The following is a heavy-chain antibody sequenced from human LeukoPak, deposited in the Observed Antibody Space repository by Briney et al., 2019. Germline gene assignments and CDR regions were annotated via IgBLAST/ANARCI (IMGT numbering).Heavy chain of an antibody. CDR3: ARARGTNAFDI. Sequence: SVKVSCTASGGTFSSYAISWVRQAPGQGLEWMGRIIPILGIANYAQKFQGRVTITADKSTSTAYMELSSLRSEDTAVYYCARARGTNAFDIWGQGTMVTVSS. J-gene: IGHJ3*02. V-gene: IGHV1-69*04. CDR2: IIPILGIA. CDR1: GGTFSSYA. D-gene: IGHD2-15*01.